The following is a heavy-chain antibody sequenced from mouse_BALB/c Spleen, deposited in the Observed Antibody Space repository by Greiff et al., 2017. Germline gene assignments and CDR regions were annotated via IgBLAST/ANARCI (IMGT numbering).Heavy chain of an antibody. Sequence: VQRVESGAELVKPGASVKMSCKASGYTFTSYWMHWVKQRPGQGLEWIGYINPSTGYTEYNQKFKDKATLTADKSSSTAYMQLSSLTSEDSAVYYCGGTGTYYFDYWGQGTTLTVSS. CDR3: GGTGTYYFDY. V-gene: IGHV1-7*01. CDR1: GYTFTSYW. D-gene: IGHD4-1*01. J-gene: IGHJ2*01. CDR2: INPSTGYT.